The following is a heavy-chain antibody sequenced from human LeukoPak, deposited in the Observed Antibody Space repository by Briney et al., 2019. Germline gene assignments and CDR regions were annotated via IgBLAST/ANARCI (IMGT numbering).Heavy chain of an antibody. D-gene: IGHD2-15*01. Sequence: GGSLRLSCAASGFTFSSFGMNWVRQAPGKGLEWVSCISSSSNYIYYADSVKGRFTISRENAKNSLYLQMNSLRAEDTAVYYCARDPLVGIFGGYCSGGSCDHNWFDPWGQGTLVTVSS. J-gene: IGHJ5*02. CDR3: ARDPLVGIFGGYCSGGSCDHNWFDP. V-gene: IGHV3-21*01. CDR1: GFTFSSFG. CDR2: ISSSSNYI.